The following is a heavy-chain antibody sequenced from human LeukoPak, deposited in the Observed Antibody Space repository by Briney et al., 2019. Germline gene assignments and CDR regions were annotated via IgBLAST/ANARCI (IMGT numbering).Heavy chain of an antibody. D-gene: IGHD2-15*01. J-gene: IGHJ6*03. CDR1: GGSISSGTYF. CDR3: ARFPGSAEYRHYYYMDV. V-gene: IGHV4-61*01. Sequence: SETLSLTCIVSGGSISSGTYFWSWIRQPPGKGLECIGYIYYSDSTNYNPSLKSRVTVSVDTSKNQFSLKLSSVTAADTAVYYCARFPGSAEYRHYYYMDVWGKGTTVTVSS. CDR2: IYYSDST.